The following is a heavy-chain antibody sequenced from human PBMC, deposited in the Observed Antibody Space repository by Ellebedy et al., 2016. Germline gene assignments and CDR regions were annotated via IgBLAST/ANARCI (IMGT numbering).Heavy chain of an antibody. CDR3: ARAEDTAMVFDY. Sequence: ASVKVSCKASGGTFSSYAISWVRQAPGQGLERMGRIIPIVGIAIYAQKFQGRVTITADKSTSTAYMELSSLRSEDTGVYYCARAEDTAMVFDYWGQGTLVTVSS. V-gene: IGHV1-69*04. D-gene: IGHD5-18*01. CDR1: GGTFSSYA. CDR2: IIPIVGIA. J-gene: IGHJ4*02.